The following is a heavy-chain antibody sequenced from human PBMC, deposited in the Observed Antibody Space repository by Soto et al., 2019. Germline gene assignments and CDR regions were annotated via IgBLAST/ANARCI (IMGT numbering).Heavy chain of an antibody. CDR3: ARDRSWKSYYYESSGPYFYGMDV. CDR1: AGTFSSYG. V-gene: IGHV1-69*01. D-gene: IGHD3-22*01. Sequence: QVQLVQSGAEVKKPGSSVKVSCKASAGTFSSYGISWVQQAPGQGLEWVGGISPIFGTPTYAQKFQVRVTISADESTRTGYMELSSLTSEDTAVYYGARDRSWKSYYYESSGPYFYGMDVWGQGTTVTVSS. J-gene: IGHJ6*02. CDR2: ISPIFGTP.